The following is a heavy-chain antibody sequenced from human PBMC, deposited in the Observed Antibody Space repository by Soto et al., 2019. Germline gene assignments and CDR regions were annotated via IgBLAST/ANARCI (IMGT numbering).Heavy chain of an antibody. CDR1: GGSFSGYY. V-gene: IGHV4-34*01. CDR2: SNHSGST. CDR3: ARRSSTMVGGVNITLFDY. Sequence: SETLSLTCAVYGGSFSGYYWSWTRQPPGKGLEWIGESNHSGSTNYNPCLKSRVTISVDTSKNHFSLKLTSVTAANTAVYYCARRSSTMVGGVNITLFDYWRQGTLVTVPS. D-gene: IGHD3-10*01. J-gene: IGHJ4*02.